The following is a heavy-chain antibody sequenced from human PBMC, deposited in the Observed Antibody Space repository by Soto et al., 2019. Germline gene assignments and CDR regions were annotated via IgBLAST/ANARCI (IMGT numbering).Heavy chain of an antibody. D-gene: IGHD2-8*01. CDR3: AKYCSSDVCFDY. Sequence: SLRLSCASSGFTFSSCSMNWVRQAPGKGLEWVSFISGSGDTKYYADSVKGRFTISRDNAKNSLYLQMSSLRDEDTAVYYCAKYCSSDVCFDYWGQGTLVTVSS. CDR1: GFTFSSCS. V-gene: IGHV3-48*02. CDR2: ISGSGDTK. J-gene: IGHJ4*02.